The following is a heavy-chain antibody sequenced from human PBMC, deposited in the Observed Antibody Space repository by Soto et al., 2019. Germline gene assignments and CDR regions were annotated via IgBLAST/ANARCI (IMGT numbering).Heavy chain of an antibody. V-gene: IGHV3-23*01. J-gene: IGHJ4*02. CDR1: GFNFDNV. D-gene: IGHD5-18*01. Sequence: GGSLRLSCAASGFNFDNVMTWVRQAPGKGLDWVSTISGSGSRRYYADSVKGRFTVSRDNSKNTLYLQMNSLRVDDTAVYYCARDDWSYGVPIDYWGQGTLVTVPS. CDR2: ISGSGSRR. CDR3: ARDDWSYGVPIDY.